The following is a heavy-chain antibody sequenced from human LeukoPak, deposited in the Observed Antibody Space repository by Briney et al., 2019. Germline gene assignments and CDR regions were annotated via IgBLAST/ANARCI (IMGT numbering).Heavy chain of an antibody. V-gene: IGHV3-66*01. D-gene: IGHD6-6*01. J-gene: IGHJ4*02. CDR2: IYSGGST. CDR3: ARGGPSSSTPDY. Sequence: TGGSLRLSCAASGFTVSINYMSWVRQAPGKGLEWVSVIYSGGSTYYADSVKDRFTISRDNSKNTLYLQMNSLRVEDTAVYYCARGGPSSSTPDYWGQGTLVTVSS. CDR1: GFTVSINY.